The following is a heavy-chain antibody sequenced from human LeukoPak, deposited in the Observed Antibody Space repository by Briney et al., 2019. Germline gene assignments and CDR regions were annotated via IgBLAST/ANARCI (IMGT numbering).Heavy chain of an antibody. V-gene: IGHV3-30*02. CDR1: GFTFSSYG. J-gene: IGHJ4*02. Sequence: QTGGSLRLSCAASGFTFSSYGMHWVRQAPGKGLEWVAFIRYDGSNKYYADSVKGRFTISRDNSKNTLYLQMNSLRAEDTAVYYCAKDAGTGSYYYYFDYWGQGTLVTVSS. CDR2: IRYDGSNK. CDR3: AKDAGTGSYYYYFDY. D-gene: IGHD1-26*01.